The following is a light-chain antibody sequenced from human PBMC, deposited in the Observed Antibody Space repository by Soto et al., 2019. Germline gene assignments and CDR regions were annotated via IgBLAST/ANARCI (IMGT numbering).Light chain of an antibody. CDR3: QQFNIYPIT. V-gene: IGKV1-13*02. CDR2: DVS. CDR1: QDIRGA. Sequence: AIQVTQSPSSLSASVGDRVTITCRASQDIRGALAWYQQKPGKAPKLLIYDVSTVQSGVPSRVSGRGSGTEFTLTITSLQPEDFATYYCQQFNIYPITFGQGTRLDI. J-gene: IGKJ5*01.